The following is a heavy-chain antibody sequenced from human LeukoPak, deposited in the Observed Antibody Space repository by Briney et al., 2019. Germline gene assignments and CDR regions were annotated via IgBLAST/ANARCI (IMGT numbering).Heavy chain of an antibody. CDR2: IYPVDSDS. CDR1: EYSFTSYW. V-gene: IGHV5-51*01. J-gene: IGHJ4*02. CDR3: ARLHFGSGRGFDY. D-gene: IGHD3-10*01. Sequence: GESLKISCRGSEYSFTSYWIGWVRQMPGKGLEWMGIIYPVDSDSRYSPSFQGQVTISADKSISTAYLQWSSLKASDTAMYYCARLHFGSGRGFDYWGQGTLVTVSS.